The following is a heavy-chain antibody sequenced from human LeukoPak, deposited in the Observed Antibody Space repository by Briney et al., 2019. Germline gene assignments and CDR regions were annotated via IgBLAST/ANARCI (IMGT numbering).Heavy chain of an antibody. Sequence: GGSLRLSCAASGFTVSSNHMSWVRQAPGKGLEWVSVIYSGGSTYYADSVKGRFTISRDISKNTFYLQMSSLTADDAALYYCAKDQQGGAGSGRFDYWGQGTLVTVSS. CDR3: AKDQQGGAGSGRFDY. CDR1: GFTVSSNH. D-gene: IGHD3-10*01. CDR2: IYSGGST. J-gene: IGHJ4*02. V-gene: IGHV3-53*05.